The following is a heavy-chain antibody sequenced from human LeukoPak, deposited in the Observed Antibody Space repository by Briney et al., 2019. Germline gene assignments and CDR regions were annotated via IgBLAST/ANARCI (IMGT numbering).Heavy chain of an antibody. J-gene: IGHJ4*02. D-gene: IGHD3-9*01. CDR1: GGSFSGYY. Sequence: SETLSLTCAVYGGSFSGYYWSWIRQPPGKGLEWIGEINHSGSTNYNPPLKSRVTISVDTSKNQFSLKLSSVTAADTAVYYCARVAGLRYFDWLFTQYYFDYWGQGTLVTVSS. CDR2: INHSGST. V-gene: IGHV4-34*01. CDR3: ARVAGLRYFDWLFTQYYFDY.